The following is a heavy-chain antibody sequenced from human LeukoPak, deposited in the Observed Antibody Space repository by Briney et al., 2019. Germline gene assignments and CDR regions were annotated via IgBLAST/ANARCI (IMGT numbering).Heavy chain of an antibody. CDR2: INPNSGVT. CDR1: GYRFTGCY. V-gene: IGHV1-2*02. J-gene: IGHJ4*02. CDR3: ARQQEVSGYFDY. D-gene: IGHD3-16*02. Sequence: ASVKVSCKASGYRFTGCYMHWVRQAPGQGLEWMGWINPNSGVTNYAQNFQGRVSMTRDTSISTAYMELSRLRSDDTAVYYCARQQEVSGYFDYWGQGTLVAVSS.